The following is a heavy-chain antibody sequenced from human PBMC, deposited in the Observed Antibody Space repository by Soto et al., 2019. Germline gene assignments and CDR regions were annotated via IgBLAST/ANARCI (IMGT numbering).Heavy chain of an antibody. Sequence: SETLSLTCTVSGGSFKSGSYSWSWIRQPPGKGLEWIGYVYHTGRTSYNPSLKIRVSISMATSKNQFSLNLDSVTAADTAVYFCARDFAFFDSWGQGTLVTVSS. CDR2: VYHTGRT. CDR1: GGSFKSGSYS. J-gene: IGHJ5*01. V-gene: IGHV4-61*01. D-gene: IGHD3-3*01. CDR3: ARDFAFFDS.